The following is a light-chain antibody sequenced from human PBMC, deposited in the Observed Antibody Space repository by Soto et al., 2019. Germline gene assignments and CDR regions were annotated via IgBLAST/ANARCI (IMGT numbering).Light chain of an antibody. V-gene: IGLV2-14*01. CDR3: ASFRSGTILV. CDR2: EVN. CDR1: RSDIGDSNF. J-gene: IGLJ1*01. Sequence: QSVLTQPASVSGSPGQSVTISCTGPRSDIGDSNFTSWYQHSPGKAPRLLIYEVNNRPSGVSRRFSGSKAGNTASLTISGLLDEEEADYFCASFRSGTILVFGSGKKVTV.